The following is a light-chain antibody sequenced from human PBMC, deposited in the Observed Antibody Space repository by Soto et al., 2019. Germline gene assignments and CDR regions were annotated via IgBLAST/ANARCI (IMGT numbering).Light chain of an antibody. CDR1: HSISSW. CDR3: QQYNSLHT. CDR2: KAS. Sequence: DIQMTQSPSTLSASVGDRVTITCRASHSISSWLAWYQQKPGKAPKLLIYKASSLESGVPSRFSGSGSGTEFTLTISSLQPYDFATYYCQQYNSLHTFAQETNLEIK. V-gene: IGKV1-5*03. J-gene: IGKJ2*01.